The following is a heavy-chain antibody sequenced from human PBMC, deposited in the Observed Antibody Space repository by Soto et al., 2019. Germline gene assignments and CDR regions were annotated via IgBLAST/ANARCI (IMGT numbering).Heavy chain of an antibody. D-gene: IGHD2-15*01. V-gene: IGHV3-30*03. Sequence: QVQLVESGGGVVQPGRSLRLSCVASGFTFSNHGMHWVRQAPGKGLEWVAVISFEGSIKYYTDSVKGRFTISRDDSKNTLYLQRNSLRAEDTAVYCCARDSGVGSCSGGSCYTANWFDPWGQGTLVTVSS. J-gene: IGHJ5*02. CDR1: GFTFSNHG. CDR2: ISFEGSIK. CDR3: ARDSGVGSCSGGSCYTANWFDP.